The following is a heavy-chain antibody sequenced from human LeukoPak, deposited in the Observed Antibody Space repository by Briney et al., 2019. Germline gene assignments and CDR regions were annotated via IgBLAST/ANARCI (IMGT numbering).Heavy chain of an antibody. Sequence: ASVKVSCKASGYTFTSCDINWVRQATGQGLEWMGWMNPNSGNTGYAQKFQGRVTITRNTSISTAYMELSSLRSEDTAVYYCARGRARRASRNNWFDPWGQGTLVTVSS. D-gene: IGHD2-2*01. CDR3: ARGRARRASRNNWFDP. CDR1: GYTFTSCD. J-gene: IGHJ5*02. CDR2: MNPNSGNT. V-gene: IGHV1-8*03.